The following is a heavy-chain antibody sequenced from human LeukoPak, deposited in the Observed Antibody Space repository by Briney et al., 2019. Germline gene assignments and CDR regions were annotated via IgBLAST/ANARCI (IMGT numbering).Heavy chain of an antibody. Sequence: SETLSLTCTVSGGSVSSDNYYWSWIRQPPGKGLEWIGYMYYSGGTKYNPSLKSRVTISVETSKNQLSLKLSPVTAADTAVYYCARVSRTVTPESTVYYNTYWGQGTLVTVTS. CDR1: GGSVSSDNYY. J-gene: IGHJ4*02. V-gene: IGHV4-61*01. CDR3: ARVSRTVTPESTVYYNTY. CDR2: MYYSGGT. D-gene: IGHD3-9*01.